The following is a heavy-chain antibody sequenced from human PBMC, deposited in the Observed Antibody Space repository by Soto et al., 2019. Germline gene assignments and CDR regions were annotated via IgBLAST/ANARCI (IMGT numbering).Heavy chain of an antibody. CDR3: ARDDLATTGFDY. J-gene: IGHJ4*02. V-gene: IGHV3-30*03. CDR1: GFTFSSYG. Sequence: PGGSLRLSCAASGFTFSSYGMHWVRQAPGKGLEWVAVISYDGSNKYYADSVKGRFTISRDNSKNTLYLQMNSLRAEDTAVYYCARDDLATTGFDYWGQGTLVTVSS. CDR2: ISYDGSNK. D-gene: IGHD5-12*01.